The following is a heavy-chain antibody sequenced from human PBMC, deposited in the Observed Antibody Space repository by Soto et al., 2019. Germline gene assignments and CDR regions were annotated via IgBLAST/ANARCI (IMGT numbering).Heavy chain of an antibody. CDR2: INHSGST. Sequence: SETLSLTCAVYGGSLSGYYWSWIRQPPGKGLEWIGEINHSGSTNYNPSLKSRVTISVDTSKNQFSLKLSSVTAADTAVYYCARGGKRWLQLRSGYFDYWGQGTLVTVSS. CDR1: GGSLSGYY. V-gene: IGHV4-34*01. J-gene: IGHJ4*02. CDR3: ARGGKRWLQLRSGYFDY. D-gene: IGHD5-12*01.